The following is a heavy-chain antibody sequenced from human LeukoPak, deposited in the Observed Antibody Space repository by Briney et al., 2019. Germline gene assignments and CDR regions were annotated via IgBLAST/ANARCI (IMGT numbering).Heavy chain of an antibody. CDR3: ARTTVTTGPYWYFDL. J-gene: IGHJ2*01. V-gene: IGHV3-23*01. D-gene: IGHD4-17*01. Sequence: GGSLRLSCAASGFAFSSYAMSWVRQAPGKGLEWVSAISGSGGSTYYADSVKGRFTISRENAKNSLYLQMNSLRAGDTAVYYCARTTVTTGPYWYFDLWGRGTLVTVSS. CDR1: GFAFSSYA. CDR2: ISGSGGST.